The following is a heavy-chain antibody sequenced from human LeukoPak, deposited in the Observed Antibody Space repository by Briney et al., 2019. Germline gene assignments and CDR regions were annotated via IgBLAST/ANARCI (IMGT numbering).Heavy chain of an antibody. V-gene: IGHV3-73*01. D-gene: IGHD3-22*01. CDR2: IRIKTNSYAT. CDR3: ARDYYDSSGYYYVFAY. Sequence: GGSLKLSCAASGFTFSGSAMHWVRQASGKGLEWVGRIRIKTNSYATAYAASVKGRFTISRDDSKNTAYLQMNSLKTEDTAVYYCARDYYDSSGYYYVFAYWGQGTLVTVSS. J-gene: IGHJ4*02. CDR1: GFTFSGSA.